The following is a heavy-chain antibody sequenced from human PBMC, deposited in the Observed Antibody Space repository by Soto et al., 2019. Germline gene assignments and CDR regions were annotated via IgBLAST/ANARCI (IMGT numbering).Heavy chain of an antibody. Sequence: GGSLRLSCADSGFTFSSYAMSWVRQAPGKGLEWVANIKQDGSEKYYVDSVKGRFTISRDNAKNSLYLQMNSLRAEDTAVYYCARDQIIAVAGTIGGMDVWGQGTTVTVSS. J-gene: IGHJ6*02. CDR1: GFTFSSYA. CDR3: ARDQIIAVAGTIGGMDV. CDR2: IKQDGSEK. D-gene: IGHD6-19*01. V-gene: IGHV3-7*01.